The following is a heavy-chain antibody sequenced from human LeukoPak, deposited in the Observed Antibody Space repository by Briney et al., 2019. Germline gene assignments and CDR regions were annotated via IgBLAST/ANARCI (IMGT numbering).Heavy chain of an antibody. CDR2: IYTSGST. CDR1: GVSISSYS. J-gene: IGHJ6*02. V-gene: IGHV4-4*07. CDR3: ARDGWTTVTTYGMDV. Sequence: NPSETLSLTCAVSGVSISSYSWSWIRQPAGKGLEWVGRIYTSGSTNYNPSLKSRVTMSVDTSKNQFSLKLSSVTAADTAVYYCARDGWTTVTTYGMDVWGQGTTVTVSS. D-gene: IGHD4-17*01.